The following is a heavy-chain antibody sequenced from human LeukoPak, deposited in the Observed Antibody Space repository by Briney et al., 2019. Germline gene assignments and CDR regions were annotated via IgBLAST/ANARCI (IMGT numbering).Heavy chain of an antibody. CDR3: ARHGWWELLLEDWFDP. CDR1: GGSISSSSYY. V-gene: IGHV4-39*01. D-gene: IGHD1-26*01. Sequence: SETLSLTCTVSGGSISSSSYYWGWIRQPPGKGLEWIGSNYYSGSTYYNPSLKSRVTISVDTSKNQFSLKLSSVTAADTAVYYCARHGWWELLLEDWFDPWGRGTLVTVSS. J-gene: IGHJ5*02. CDR2: NYYSGST.